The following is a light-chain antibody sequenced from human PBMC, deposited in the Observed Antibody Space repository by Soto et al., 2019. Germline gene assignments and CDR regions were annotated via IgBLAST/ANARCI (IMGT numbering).Light chain of an antibody. J-gene: IGLJ1*01. V-gene: IGLV2-11*01. CDR2: DVS. CDR1: GSGLGHYNS. CDR3: CSYAGSYVYV. Sequence: QSALTQPRSVSGSPGQSVTISCTGTGSGLGHYNSVSWYQYHPGKAPKLIIFDVSERTAGVPDRCSGSKSANTASLTISGLQVEDEADYYCCSYAGSYVYVFGTGTKLTVL.